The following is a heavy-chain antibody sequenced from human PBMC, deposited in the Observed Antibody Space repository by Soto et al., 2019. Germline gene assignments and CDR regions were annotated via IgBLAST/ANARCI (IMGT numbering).Heavy chain of an antibody. V-gene: IGHV4-30-2*01. Sequence: QLQLQESGSGLVKPSQTLSLTCAVSGGSISSGGYSWSWIRQPPGKGLEWIGYIYHSGRTYYNPSLTSRITISVDRSKNQFSLKLSSVTAADTAVYFCAAGGGLPRYYWGQGTLVTVSS. CDR1: GGSISSGGYS. D-gene: IGHD5-12*01. CDR2: IYHSGRT. CDR3: AAGGGLPRYY. J-gene: IGHJ4*02.